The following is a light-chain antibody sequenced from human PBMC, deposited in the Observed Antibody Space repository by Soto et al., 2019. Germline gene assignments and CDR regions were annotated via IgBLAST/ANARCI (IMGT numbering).Light chain of an antibody. V-gene: IGKV3D-15*01. CDR3: QQYHNWPLT. CDR1: QSVSDN. CDR2: GAS. Sequence: EIVMTQSPATLSVSPGEGATLSCRASQSVSDNLAWYQQKPGQAPRLLIYGASTRATVIPARFSGSGSGTEVTLTISSLQSEDFAVYYCQQYHNWPLTFGGGTKVEIK. J-gene: IGKJ4*01.